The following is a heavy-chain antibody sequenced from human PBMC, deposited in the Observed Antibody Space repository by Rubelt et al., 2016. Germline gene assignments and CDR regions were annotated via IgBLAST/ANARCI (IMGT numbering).Heavy chain of an antibody. CDR1: GGTFSSYA. CDR2: IIPIFGTA. D-gene: IGHD2-15*01. J-gene: IGHJ6*02. Sequence: QVQLVQSGAEVKKPGSSVKVSCKASGGTFSSYAISWVRQAPGQGLEWMGGIIPIFGTANYAQKFQGRVTITADKSTSTAYMELSSLRSEDTAVYYCARDLEYCSGGSCYKPLNYYYYGMDVWGQGTTVTVSS. CDR3: ARDLEYCSGGSCYKPLNYYYYGMDV. V-gene: IGHV1-69*06.